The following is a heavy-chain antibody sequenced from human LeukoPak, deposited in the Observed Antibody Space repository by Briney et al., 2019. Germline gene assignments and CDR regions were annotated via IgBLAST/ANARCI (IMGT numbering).Heavy chain of an antibody. CDR3: AKSLSDGYDY. CDR1: AFTFNNYG. Sequence: RGSLRLSCAASAFTFNNYGMHWVRQVPGKGLEWVAVISYDGSYKYYTDSVKGRFTISRDNSKNTLHLQMNSLRADDTAVYYCAKSLSDGYDYWGQGTPVTVSS. CDR2: ISYDGSYK. D-gene: IGHD6-13*01. J-gene: IGHJ4*02. V-gene: IGHV3-30*18.